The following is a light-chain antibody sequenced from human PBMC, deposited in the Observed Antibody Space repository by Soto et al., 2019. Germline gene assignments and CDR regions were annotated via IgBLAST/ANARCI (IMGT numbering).Light chain of an antibody. V-gene: IGLV2-23*01. CDR1: SSDVGSYNL. CDR3: CSYAGSSRV. J-gene: IGLJ3*02. Sequence: QSGLTQPASVSGSPGQSITISCTGTSSDVGSYNLVSWYQQHPGKAPKLMIYEGSKRPSGVSNRFSGSKSGNTASLTISGLQAEDEADYYCCSYAGSSRVFGGGTKLTVL. CDR2: EGS.